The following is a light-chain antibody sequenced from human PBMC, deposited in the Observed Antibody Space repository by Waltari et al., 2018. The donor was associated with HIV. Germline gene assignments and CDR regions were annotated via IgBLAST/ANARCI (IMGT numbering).Light chain of an antibody. CDR2: DVS. CDR3: SSYRSSSTWV. Sequence: QSALTQPASVSGSPGQSITISCTGTSSDVGGYNYVSWYQQHQGKAPKVMIYDVSNRPSGVSKRFSGSKSGNTASLTISGLQAEDEADYYCSSYRSSSTWVFGGGTKLTVL. CDR1: SSDVGGYNY. V-gene: IGLV2-14*03. J-gene: IGLJ3*02.